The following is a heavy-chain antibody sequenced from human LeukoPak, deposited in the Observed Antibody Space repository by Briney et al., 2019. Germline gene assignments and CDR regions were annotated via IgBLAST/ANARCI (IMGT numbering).Heavy chain of an antibody. CDR2: IIPIFGTA. CDR3: ASTAAGTLSLSYYFDY. CDR1: GGTFSSYA. Sequence: ASVKVSCKASGGTFSSYAISWVRQAPGQGLEWMGGIIPIFGTANHAQKFQGRVTITADESTSTAYMELSSLRSEDTAVYYCASTAAGTLSLSYYFDYWGQGTLVTVSS. J-gene: IGHJ4*02. V-gene: IGHV1-69*13. D-gene: IGHD6-13*01.